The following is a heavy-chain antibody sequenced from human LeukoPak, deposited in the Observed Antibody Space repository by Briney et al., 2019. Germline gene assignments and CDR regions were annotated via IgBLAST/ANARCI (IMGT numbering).Heavy chain of an antibody. V-gene: IGHV3-48*03. CDR3: AREKALRVRGVIIRSDY. J-gene: IGHJ4*02. Sequence: GGSLRLSCAASGFTFSSNEINWVRQAPGKGLEWVSYISSSGSTIYYADSVKGRFTISRDNAKNSLYLQMNSLRAEDTAVYYCAREKALRVRGVIIRSDYWGQGTLVTVSS. CDR1: GFTFSSNE. D-gene: IGHD3-10*02. CDR2: ISSSGSTI.